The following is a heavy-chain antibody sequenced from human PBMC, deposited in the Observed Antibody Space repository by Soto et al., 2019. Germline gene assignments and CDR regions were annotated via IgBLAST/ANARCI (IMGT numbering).Heavy chain of an antibody. J-gene: IGHJ5*02. CDR1: GYTLTELS. V-gene: IGHV1-24*01. CDR3: AAIIRGLPGGSSWYSNWFEP. D-gene: IGHD6-13*01. CDR2: FDPEDGET. Sequence: ASVKVSCKVSGYTLTELSMHWFRQAPGKGLEWMGGFDPEDGETIYAQKFQGRVTMTEDTSTDTAYMELSSLRSEDTAVYYCAAIIRGLPGGSSWYSNWFEPWGQGTMVTVSS.